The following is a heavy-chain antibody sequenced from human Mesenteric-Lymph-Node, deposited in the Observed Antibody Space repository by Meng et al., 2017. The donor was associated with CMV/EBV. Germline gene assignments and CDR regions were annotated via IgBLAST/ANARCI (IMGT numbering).Heavy chain of an antibody. D-gene: IGHD3-22*01. CDR3: ARDREYYDSSGYLIY. V-gene: IGHV1-2*02. CDR1: GYTFTGYY. Sequence: ASVKVSCKASGYTFTGYYMHWVRQAPGQGLEWMGWINPNSGGTNYEQKFQGRVTMTMDTSISTAYMELSRLRSDDTAVYYCARDREYYDSSGYLIYWGQGTLVTVSS. CDR2: INPNSGGT. J-gene: IGHJ4*02.